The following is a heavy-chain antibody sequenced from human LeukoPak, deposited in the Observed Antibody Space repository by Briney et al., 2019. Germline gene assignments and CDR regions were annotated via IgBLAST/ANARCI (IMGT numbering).Heavy chain of an antibody. Sequence: WASVKVSCKASGYTFTGYYMHWVRQAPGQGLEWMGWINPNSGGTNYAQKFQGRVTMTRDTSISTAYMELSRLRSDDTAVYYCARDAIAAAGTQLPYYYYYMDVWGKGTTVTISS. D-gene: IGHD6-13*01. CDR3: ARDAIAAAGTQLPYYYYYMDV. CDR1: GYTFTGYY. V-gene: IGHV1-2*02. CDR2: INPNSGGT. J-gene: IGHJ6*03.